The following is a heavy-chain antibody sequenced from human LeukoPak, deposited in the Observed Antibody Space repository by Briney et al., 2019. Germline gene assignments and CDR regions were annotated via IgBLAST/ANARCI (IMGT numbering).Heavy chain of an antibody. J-gene: IGHJ4*02. Sequence: PGGSLRLSCAASGFTFIDYYMSWIRQAPGKGLEGVSYISSSGSTIYYADSVKGRFTISRDNAKNSLYLQMNSLRAEDTAVYYCARALGGGIQLWSYYFDYWGQGTLVTVSS. V-gene: IGHV3-11*04. CDR1: GFTFIDYY. CDR3: ARALGGGIQLWSYYFDY. D-gene: IGHD5-18*01. CDR2: ISSSGSTI.